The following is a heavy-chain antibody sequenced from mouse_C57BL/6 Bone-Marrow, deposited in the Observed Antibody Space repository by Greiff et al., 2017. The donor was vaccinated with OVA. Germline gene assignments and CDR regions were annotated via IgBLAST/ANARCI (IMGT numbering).Heavy chain of an antibody. CDR1: GYSITSDY. Sequence: DVQLVESGPGLAKPSQTLSLTCSVTGYSITSDYWTWIRKFPGNKLESMGYISYSGSTYYNPSLKSRISITLDTSKNQYYLQLNSVTTEDTATYYCARWDVWGTGTTVTVSS. V-gene: IGHV3-8*01. J-gene: IGHJ1*03. CDR2: ISYSGST. CDR3: ARWDV.